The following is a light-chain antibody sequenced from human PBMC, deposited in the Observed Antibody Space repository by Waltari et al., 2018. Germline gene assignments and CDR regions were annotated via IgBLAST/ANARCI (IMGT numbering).Light chain of an antibody. CDR1: QGISSY. CDR2: YAN. V-gene: IGKV1-13*02. CDR3: QQGNSYPLT. J-gene: IGKJ4*01. Sequence: IQMSQSPSSLSASVGDRVTITCRASQGISSYLNWYQQKPGKAPKLLIYYANSLASGVPSRFSGSGAGTEFTLTISSLQPEDFATYYCQQGNSYPLTFGGGTKVEIK.